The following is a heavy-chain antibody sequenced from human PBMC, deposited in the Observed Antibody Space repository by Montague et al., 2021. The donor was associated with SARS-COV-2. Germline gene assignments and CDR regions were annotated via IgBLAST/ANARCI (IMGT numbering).Heavy chain of an antibody. CDR2: IYDGGAV. Sequence: SETLSLTCTVSGGSITGYYWSWLRRSPGKGLEWIAYIYDGGAVNYNPSLGSGVTISTDTSKNQLSLKVNSVTAADTAVYCCVRDHPYGGPRGAYDIWGQGTVVTVSS. J-gene: IGHJ3*02. V-gene: IGHV4-59*01. CDR3: VRDHPYGGPRGAYDI. CDR1: GGSITGYY. D-gene: IGHD4-23*01.